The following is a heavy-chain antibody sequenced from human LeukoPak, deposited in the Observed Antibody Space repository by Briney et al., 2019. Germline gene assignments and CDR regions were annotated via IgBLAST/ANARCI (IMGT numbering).Heavy chain of an antibody. CDR1: GGSISSSNW. CDR2: IYHSGST. D-gene: IGHD3-22*01. Sequence: PSETLSLTCAVSGGSISSSNWWSWVRQPPGKGLEWIGEIYHSGSTNYNPSLKSRVTISVDTSKNQFSLKLSSVTAADTAVYYCARVPFSYYYDSSGYTLFDYWGQGTLVTVSS. J-gene: IGHJ4*02. CDR3: ARVPFSYYYDSSGYTLFDY. V-gene: IGHV4-4*02.